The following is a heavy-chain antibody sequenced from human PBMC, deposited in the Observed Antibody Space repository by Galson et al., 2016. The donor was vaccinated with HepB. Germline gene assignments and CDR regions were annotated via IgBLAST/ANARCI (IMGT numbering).Heavy chain of an antibody. Sequence: SLRLPCAASGFTFSSYGMHWVRQAPGKGLEWVAVIWYDGSNKYYADSVKGRFTISRDNSKNTLYLQMNSLRAEDTAVYYCAKTYYDFWSGYDYYDGLDVWGHGTTVTVSS. CDR3: AKTYYDFWSGYDYYDGLDV. CDR2: IWYDGSNK. V-gene: IGHV3-33*06. D-gene: IGHD3-3*01. CDR1: GFTFSSYG. J-gene: IGHJ6*02.